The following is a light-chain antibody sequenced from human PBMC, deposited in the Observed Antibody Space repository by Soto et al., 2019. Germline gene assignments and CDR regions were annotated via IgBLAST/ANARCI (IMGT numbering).Light chain of an antibody. J-gene: IGKJ4*01. CDR1: QTISTW. CDR3: QQATGFPLT. V-gene: IGKV1-5*01. CDR2: DAS. Sequence: DIQVTQSPPTLSASVGDRVTITCRASQTISTWMAWYQQKPGKAPKLLVYDASTLQSGVASRFSGRGSGTEFTLIISSLQPEDFATYYCQQATGFPLTFGGGTKVEIK.